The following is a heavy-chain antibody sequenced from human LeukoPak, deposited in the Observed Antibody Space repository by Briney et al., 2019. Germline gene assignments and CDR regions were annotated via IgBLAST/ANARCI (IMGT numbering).Heavy chain of an antibody. D-gene: IGHD3-3*01. J-gene: IGHJ4*02. CDR2: TYYRSKWYN. CDR3: ARGPGVIFGVVIMGSYFDY. CDR1: GDSVSSNSAA. Sequence: SQTLSLTCAISGDSVSSNSAAWNWIRQSPSRGLEWLGRTYYRSKWYNDYAVSVKSRITINPDTSKNQFSLKLSSVTAADTAVYYCARGPGVIFGVVIMGSYFDYWGQGTLVTVSS. V-gene: IGHV6-1*01.